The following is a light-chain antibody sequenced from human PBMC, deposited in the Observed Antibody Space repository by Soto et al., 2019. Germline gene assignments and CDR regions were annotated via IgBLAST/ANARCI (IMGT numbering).Light chain of an antibody. CDR2: EVS. Sequence: QSVLTQPASVSGSPGQSITISCTGTSSDVGSYNLVSWYQQHPGKAPKLMIYEVSKRPSGVSNRFSGSKSGNTASLTISGLQAECDADYYCCSYAGSSTYVFGTGPKVTVL. V-gene: IGLV2-23*02. CDR3: CSYAGSSTYV. J-gene: IGLJ1*01. CDR1: SSDVGSYNL.